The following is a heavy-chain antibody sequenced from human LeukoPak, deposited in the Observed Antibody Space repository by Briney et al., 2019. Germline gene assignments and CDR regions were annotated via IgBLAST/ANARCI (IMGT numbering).Heavy chain of an antibody. D-gene: IGHD2-2*03. V-gene: IGHV4-59*01. Sequence: SETLSLTCTVSGGSLSSDYWSWIRQPPTKGLEWIGYVYYSGSTNYNPSLKSRVTISVDTSKNQFSLKLSSVTAADTAVYYCAGYCSSTSCYSDAFDIWGQGTTVTVSS. CDR2: VYYSGST. CDR3: AGYCSSTSCYSDAFDI. CDR1: GGSLSSDY. J-gene: IGHJ3*02.